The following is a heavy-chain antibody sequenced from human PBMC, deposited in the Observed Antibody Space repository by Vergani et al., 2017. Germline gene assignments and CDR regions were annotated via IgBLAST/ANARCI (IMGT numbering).Heavy chain of an antibody. CDR3: ARTEFAPAAPFDY. Sequence: QVQLVQSGAEVKKPGDSVKVSCKASGYTFTSYYMHWVRQAPGQGLEWMGIINPSGGSTSYAQKYQGRVTMTRDTSTSTVYMELSSLRSEDTAVYYCARTEFAPAAPFDYWGQGTLVTVSS. J-gene: IGHJ4*02. CDR1: GYTFTSYY. D-gene: IGHD2-2*01. V-gene: IGHV1-46*03. CDR2: INPSGGST.